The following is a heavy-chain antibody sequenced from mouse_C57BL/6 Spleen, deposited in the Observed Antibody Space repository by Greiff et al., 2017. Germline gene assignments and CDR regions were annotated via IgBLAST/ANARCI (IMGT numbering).Heavy chain of an antibody. Sequence: EVKLMESGGDLVKPGGSLKLSCAASGFTFSSYGMSWVRQTPDKRLEWVATISSGGSYTSYPDSVKGRFTISRDNAKNTLYLQMSSLKSEDTAMYYCARHGDSSGDFDYWGQGTTLTVSS. CDR3: ARHGDSSGDFDY. J-gene: IGHJ2*01. CDR2: ISSGGSYT. V-gene: IGHV5-6*01. D-gene: IGHD3-2*02. CDR1: GFTFSSYG.